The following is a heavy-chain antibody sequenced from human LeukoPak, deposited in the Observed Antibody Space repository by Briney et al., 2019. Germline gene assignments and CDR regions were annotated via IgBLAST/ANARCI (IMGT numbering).Heavy chain of an antibody. D-gene: IGHD7-27*01. Sequence: SVKVSCKASGGTFSSYAISWVRQAPGQGLEWMGRIIPILGIANYAQKFQGRVTITADKSTSTPYMELSSLRSEDTAVYYCARDQRITGGFDYWGQGTLVTVSS. J-gene: IGHJ4*02. CDR3: ARDQRITGGFDY. V-gene: IGHV1-69*04. CDR1: GGTFSSYA. CDR2: IIPILGIA.